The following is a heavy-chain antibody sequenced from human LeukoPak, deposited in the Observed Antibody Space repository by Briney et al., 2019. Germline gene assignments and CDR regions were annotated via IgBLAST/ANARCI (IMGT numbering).Heavy chain of an antibody. D-gene: IGHD2-2*01. CDR1: GGSFSSNI. CDR3: ARGWGIPAPISWFDP. CDR2: IVPIFGKT. J-gene: IGHJ5*02. Sequence: SVKVSCTASGGSFSSNIIGWVRQAPGQGLEWMGGIVPIFGKTKYAQKFQGRVTITTDESSSTAYMELSSLRSDDRAIYYCARGWGIPAPISWFDPWGQGTLVTVSS. V-gene: IGHV1-69*05.